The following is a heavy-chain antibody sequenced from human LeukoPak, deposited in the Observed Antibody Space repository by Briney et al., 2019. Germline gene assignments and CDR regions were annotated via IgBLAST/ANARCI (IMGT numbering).Heavy chain of an antibody. D-gene: IGHD2-2*01. CDR1: GFTFSSYW. J-gene: IGHJ4*02. CDR3: ARAGVVVPAAIEN. V-gene: IGHV3-74*01. CDR2: INSDGSST. Sequence: GGSLRLSCAASGFTFSSYWMHWVRQAPGKGLVWVSRINSDGSSTSYADSVKGRFTISRDNAKNTLYLQMNSLRAEDMAVYYCARAGVVVPAAIENWGQGTLVTVSS.